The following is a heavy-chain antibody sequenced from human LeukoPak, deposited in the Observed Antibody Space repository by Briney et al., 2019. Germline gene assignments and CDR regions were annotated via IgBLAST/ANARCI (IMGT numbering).Heavy chain of an antibody. J-gene: IGHJ3*02. V-gene: IGHV3-33*01. CDR1: GFTFSSYG. CDR2: IWYDGSNK. Sequence: GGSLRLSCAASGFTFSSYGMHWVRQAPGKGLEWVAVIWYDGSNKYYADSVKGRFTISRDNSKNTLYLPMNRLRAEDTAVYYCARSGYCSSTSCYAGALDIWGQGTMVTVSS. CDR3: ARSGYCSSTSCYAGALDI. D-gene: IGHD2-2*01.